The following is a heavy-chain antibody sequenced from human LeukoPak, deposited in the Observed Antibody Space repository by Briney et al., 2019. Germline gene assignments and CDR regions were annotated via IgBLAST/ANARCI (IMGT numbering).Heavy chain of an antibody. V-gene: IGHV1-2*02. J-gene: IGHJ4*02. Sequence: ASVKVSRKPSGYTFTGYYMHWVRPAPGRGLGGMGWINPNSGGTNYAQKFQGRVTMTRDTSISTAYLELSRLRSDDTAVYYCARDLGYYDSSGGGYWGQGTLVTVSS. D-gene: IGHD3-22*01. CDR2: INPNSGGT. CDR3: ARDLGYYDSSGGGY. CDR1: GYTFTGYY.